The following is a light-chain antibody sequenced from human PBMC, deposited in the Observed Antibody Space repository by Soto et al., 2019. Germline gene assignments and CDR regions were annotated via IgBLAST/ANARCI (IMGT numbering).Light chain of an antibody. V-gene: IGLV2-14*01. J-gene: IGLJ2*01. Sequence: QSALTQPASVSGSPGQSITIYCTGTSSDIGAYNYVSWYQQHPGKAPKLMIYAVNNRPSGVSDRFSGSKSGNTASLTISGLQAEDEADYYCCSYTSSSTLVVFGEGTKLTVL. CDR2: AVN. CDR3: CSYTSSSTLVV. CDR1: SSDIGAYNY.